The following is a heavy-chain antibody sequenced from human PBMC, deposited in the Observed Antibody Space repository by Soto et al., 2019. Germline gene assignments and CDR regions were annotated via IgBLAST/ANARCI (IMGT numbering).Heavy chain of an antibody. CDR3: AREVHVHTPAFVY. D-gene: IGHD3-16*01. J-gene: IGHJ4*02. CDR1: GGTFNTYA. CDR2: ISPMFGAA. Sequence: QVQLVQSGAEMKKPGSSVKVSCQSSGGTFNTYAMNWVRQAPGQGPEWMGDISPMFGAANYAPKFQGRVTITADESTAASYTQLSSLTSADTALYFCAREVHVHTPAFVYWGQGTLVTVSS. V-gene: IGHV1-69*19.